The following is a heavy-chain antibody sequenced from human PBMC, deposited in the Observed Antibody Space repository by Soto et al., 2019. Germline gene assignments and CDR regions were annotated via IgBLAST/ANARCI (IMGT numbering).Heavy chain of an antibody. V-gene: IGHV1-8*01. CDR1: GYSFTSYE. Sequence: QVQQVQSGAEVKKPGASVKVSCKASGYSFTSYESNWVRQATGQGLEWMGWMNPNSGDTGYAQKFQGRVTMTRNTSISTAYMELSSLRSEDTAVYYCARGELLWFGELLRWGQGTLVTVYS. D-gene: IGHD3-10*01. CDR3: ARGELLWFGELLR. J-gene: IGHJ4*02. CDR2: MNPNSGDT.